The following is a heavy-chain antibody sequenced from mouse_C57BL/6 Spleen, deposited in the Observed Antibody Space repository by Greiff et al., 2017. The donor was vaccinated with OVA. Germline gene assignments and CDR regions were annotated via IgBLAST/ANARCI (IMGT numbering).Heavy chain of an antibody. D-gene: IGHD1-1*01. Sequence: VQLQQSGPVLVKPGASVKMSCKASGYTFTDYYMNWVKQSHGKSLEWIGVINPYNGGTSYNQKFKGKATLTVDKSSSTAYMELNSLTSEDSAVYYGARGDYYGSSYFDYWGQGTTLTVSA. CDR3: ARGDYYGSSYFDY. J-gene: IGHJ2*01. CDR1: GYTFTDYY. V-gene: IGHV1-19*01. CDR2: INPYNGGT.